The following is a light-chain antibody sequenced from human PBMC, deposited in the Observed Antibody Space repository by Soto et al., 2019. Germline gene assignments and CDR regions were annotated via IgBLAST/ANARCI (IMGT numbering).Light chain of an antibody. CDR3: QRSYRTFRT. CDR2: APS. CDR1: QSISSY. V-gene: IGKV1-39*01. J-gene: IGKJ2*01. Sequence: DIQMPQSPSSLSASVGDRVTITCRASQSISSYLNWYQQKPGKAPKLLIYAPSSLQSVVPSRFSGSGSGTEFTLTISSVQPEDFAAYYCQRSYRTFRTVGQGTNLQI.